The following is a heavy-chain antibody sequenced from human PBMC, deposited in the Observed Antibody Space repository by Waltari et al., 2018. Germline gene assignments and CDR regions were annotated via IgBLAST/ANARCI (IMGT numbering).Heavy chain of an antibody. D-gene: IGHD2-15*01. V-gene: IGHV4-4*02. CDR1: GDSMSSGDW. CDR3: ARDRGRGIYLDA. J-gene: IGHJ4*02. CDR2: IQRSGRT. Sequence: QMQLQESGPGLVKPSGTLSVTCTVSGDSMSSGDWWSWVRQSPGKGLEWIGQIQRSGRTHYNPSFESLVSISIDTSNNQFSLKVTSTTAADTAMYYWARDRGRGIYLDAWGRGTLVTVSA.